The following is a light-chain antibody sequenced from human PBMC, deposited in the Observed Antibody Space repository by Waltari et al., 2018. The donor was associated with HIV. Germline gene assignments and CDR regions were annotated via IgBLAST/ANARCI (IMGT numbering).Light chain of an antibody. CDR2: DVT. Sequence: QSALTQPPSASGSPGQSVTISCTGTPSDIGGYNYVSWYQQHTGEAPRLIIYDVTKRPSGVPDRFSGSKSGNTASLTVSGLQAEDEAEYYCNSYAGSSKSYVFGTGTKVTVL. CDR1: PSDIGGYNY. J-gene: IGLJ1*01. V-gene: IGLV2-8*01. CDR3: NSYAGSSKSYV.